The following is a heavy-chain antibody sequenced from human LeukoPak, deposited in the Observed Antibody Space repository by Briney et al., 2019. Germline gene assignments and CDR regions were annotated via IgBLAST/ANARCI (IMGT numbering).Heavy chain of an antibody. CDR1: GYTFTDSY. Sequence: ASVKVSCKASGYTFTDSYIHWVRQAPGQGLEWMGFINPNSGGTDYAQKFQGRVTMTRDTSIYTAYMELSSLRSDDTAVYYCARRRPVAATYWLFDLWGRGTLVTVS. D-gene: IGHD6-19*01. CDR3: ARRRPVAATYWLFDL. J-gene: IGHJ2*01. CDR2: INPNSGGT. V-gene: IGHV1-2*02.